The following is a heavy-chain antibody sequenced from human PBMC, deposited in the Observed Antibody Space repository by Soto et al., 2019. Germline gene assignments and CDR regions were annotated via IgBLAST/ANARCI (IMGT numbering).Heavy chain of an antibody. D-gene: IGHD4-17*01. CDR3: ARVGGDDFGDSGGFDY. CDR2: TYYSGRT. Sequence: SETLSLTCTGSGGSIRDYFWTWIRQPPGKGLEWIGYTYYSGRTNYNPSLKSRVSISVDTSKNHFSLQLRSVTAADTAVYYCARVGGDDFGDSGGFDYWGQGTLVTAPQ. CDR1: GGSIRDYF. J-gene: IGHJ4*02. V-gene: IGHV4-59*01.